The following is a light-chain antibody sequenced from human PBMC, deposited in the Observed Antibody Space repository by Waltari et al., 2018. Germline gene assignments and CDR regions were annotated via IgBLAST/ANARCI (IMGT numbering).Light chain of an antibody. J-gene: IGKJ1*01. Sequence: ELVLTQSPGTLSLSPGERATLSCRASQSVRSSYLAWYQQKPGQAPRLLIYAASSRATGVPDRFSGSGSGTDFTLTISRLEPEDFAVYYCQHYGTSFRPFGQGTKVEIK. V-gene: IGKV3-20*01. CDR1: QSVRSSY. CDR3: QHYGTSFRP. CDR2: AAS.